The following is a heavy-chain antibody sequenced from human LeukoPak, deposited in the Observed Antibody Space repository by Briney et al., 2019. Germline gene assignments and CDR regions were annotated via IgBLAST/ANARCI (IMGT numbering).Heavy chain of an antibody. J-gene: IGHJ4*02. D-gene: IGHD4-23*01. CDR2: TWYDDSKK. CDR3: AKDWTTVVTPKGYYFDS. CDR1: GFTFSSYV. Sequence: GGSLRLSCAASGFTFSSYVMHWVRQAPGKGLEWVAVTWYDDSKKYYVDSVKGRFTISRDNSKNTLDLQMDSLRVEDTALYYCAKDWTTVVTPKGYYFDSWGQGTLVTVSS. V-gene: IGHV3-33*06.